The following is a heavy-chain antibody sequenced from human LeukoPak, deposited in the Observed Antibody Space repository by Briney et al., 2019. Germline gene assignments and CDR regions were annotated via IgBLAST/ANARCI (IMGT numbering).Heavy chain of an antibody. CDR2: ISSSSSFI. V-gene: IGHV3-21*01. CDR3: AKVAKYYYGSETYYFFEH. J-gene: IGHJ4*02. CDR1: GFTFSDYS. Sequence: GGSLRLSCAASGFTFSDYSMNWVRQSPGKGLELVSSISSSSSFIYYVDSLKGRSTISRDNAKNSLYLQMNSLRVEDTAVYYCAKVAKYYYGSETYYFFEHWGQGTPVTASS. D-gene: IGHD3-10*01.